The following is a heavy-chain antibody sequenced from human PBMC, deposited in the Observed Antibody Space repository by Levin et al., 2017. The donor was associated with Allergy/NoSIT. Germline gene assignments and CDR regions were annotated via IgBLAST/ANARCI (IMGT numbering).Heavy chain of an antibody. V-gene: IGHV3-30*04. J-gene: IGHJ5*02. CDR2: TSYDERNK. D-gene: IGHD3-10*01. CDR3: ARDGQWGVQLDH. Sequence: GGSLRLSCRASGFTFSSSAMHWVRHAPGKGLEWVAVTSYDERNKYYAESVRGRYTISRDNSKNTLYLQMNSLRQEDTAVYYCARDGQWGVQLDHWGQGTLVTVSS. CDR1: GFTFSSSA.